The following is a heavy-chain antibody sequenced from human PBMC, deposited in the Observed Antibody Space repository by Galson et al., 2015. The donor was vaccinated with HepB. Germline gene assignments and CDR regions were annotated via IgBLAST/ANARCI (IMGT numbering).Heavy chain of an antibody. D-gene: IGHD6-13*01. J-gene: IGHJ6*02. Sequence: SLRLSCAASGFTFSSYWMSWVRQAPGKGLEWVANIRQDGSEKYYVDSVKGRFTISRDNAKNSLYLQMNSLRAEDTAVYYCARDGKAAAGSYYYYGMDVWGQGTTVTVSS. V-gene: IGHV3-7*03. CDR1: GFTFSSYW. CDR3: ARDGKAAAGSYYYYGMDV. CDR2: IRQDGSEK.